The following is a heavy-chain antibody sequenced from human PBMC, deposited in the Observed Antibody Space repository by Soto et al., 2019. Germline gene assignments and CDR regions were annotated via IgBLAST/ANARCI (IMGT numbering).Heavy chain of an antibody. CDR3: AKGVVREPAYFDD. CDR1: GFTFSAFA. V-gene: IGHV3-30*18. D-gene: IGHD3-10*01. CDR2: ISYDGRNE. J-gene: IGHJ4*02. Sequence: DQLVESGGGLVKPGGSLRLSCAVSGFTFSAFAMYWVRQAPGKGLEWVALISYDGRNEDYAESVRGRFTISRDNSKNTLYLDMNSLSAEDSAVYFCAKGVVREPAYFDDWGQGPLVTVSS.